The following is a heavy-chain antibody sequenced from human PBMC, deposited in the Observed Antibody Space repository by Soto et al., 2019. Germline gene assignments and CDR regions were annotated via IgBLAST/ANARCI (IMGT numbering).Heavy chain of an antibody. CDR2: ISGSGDYT. Sequence: EVQLLESGGGLVQPGGSLRLSCAASGFTFSSYAMTGVRQAPGKGREWVSSISGSGDYTYYADSVKGRFTISRDNSKNTLYLQMNSLRVEDTAVYYCAKGLAVAGPYYYGMDVWGQGTTVTVSS. CDR3: AKGLAVAGPYYYGMDV. CDR1: GFTFSSYA. J-gene: IGHJ6*02. D-gene: IGHD6-19*01. V-gene: IGHV3-23*01.